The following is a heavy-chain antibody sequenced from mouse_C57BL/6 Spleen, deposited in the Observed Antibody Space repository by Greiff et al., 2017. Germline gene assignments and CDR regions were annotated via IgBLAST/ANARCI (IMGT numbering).Heavy chain of an antibody. D-gene: IGHD1-1*01. Sequence: QVQLQQPGTELVKPGASVKLSCKASGYTFTSYWMHWVKQRPGQGLEWIGNINPSNGGTNYNEKVKSKATLTVDNSSSTDYMQLSSLTSEDSAVSYCARRLLRWDAMDYWGQGTSVTVSS. V-gene: IGHV1-53*01. CDR3: ARRLLRWDAMDY. J-gene: IGHJ4*01. CDR1: GYTFTSYW. CDR2: INPSNGGT.